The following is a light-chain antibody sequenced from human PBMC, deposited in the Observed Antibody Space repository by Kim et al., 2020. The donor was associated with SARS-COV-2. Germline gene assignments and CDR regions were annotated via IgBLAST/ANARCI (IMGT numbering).Light chain of an antibody. V-gene: IGKV4-1*01. CDR3: QQYYVTPLT. CDR1: QSLLTFAENKTC. J-gene: IGKJ4*01. CDR2: WAS. Sequence: TATINCKSSQSLLTFAENKTCLAWYQQKPGQPPKVLFCWASNRESGFPDRFSASGSGTDFTLTISSLQTEDVAVYYCQQYYVTPLTFGGGTKLEI.